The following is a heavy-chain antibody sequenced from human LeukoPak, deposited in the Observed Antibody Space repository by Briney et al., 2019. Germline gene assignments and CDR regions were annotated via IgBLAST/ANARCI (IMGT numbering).Heavy chain of an antibody. Sequence: GGSLRLSCAASGFTFSNYRMNWVRQAPGKGPVWVSYINNDGNSATYADSVKGRFTVSRDNAKKTLYLQMNSLRAEDTAVYYCAENHNGMSNWGQGTQVIVSS. CDR2: INNDGNSA. CDR1: GFTFSNYR. J-gene: IGHJ4*02. CDR3: AENHNGMSN. V-gene: IGHV3-74*01. D-gene: IGHD1-26*01.